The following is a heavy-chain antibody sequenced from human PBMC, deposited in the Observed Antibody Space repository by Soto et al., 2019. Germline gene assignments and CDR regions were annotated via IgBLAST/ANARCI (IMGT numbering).Heavy chain of an antibody. CDR3: AKSGSCMDV. CDR1: GYTFTSYG. V-gene: IGHV1-3*01. D-gene: IGHD2-15*01. CDR2: INAGNGNT. J-gene: IGHJ6*02. Sequence: ASVKVSCKASGYTFTSYGISWVRQAPGQRLEWMGWINAGNGNTKYSQQFQGRVTITRDTSANTAYMELSSLRSEDTAVYYCAKSGSCMDVWGQGTTVTVSS.